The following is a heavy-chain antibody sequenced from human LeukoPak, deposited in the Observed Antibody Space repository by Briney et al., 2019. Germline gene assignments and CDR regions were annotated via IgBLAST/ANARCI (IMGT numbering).Heavy chain of an antibody. J-gene: IGHJ4*02. CDR2: ISGSGGST. CDR3: AKDRDGYTPDY. D-gene: IGHD5-24*01. V-gene: IGHV3-23*01. Sequence: GGSLRLSCAASGFTFTSYAMSWVRQAPGKGLEWVSAISGSGGSTYYADSVKGRFTISRDNSKNTLDLQMNSLRAEDMAIYYCAKDRDGYTPDYWGQGTLVTVSS. CDR1: GFTFTSYA.